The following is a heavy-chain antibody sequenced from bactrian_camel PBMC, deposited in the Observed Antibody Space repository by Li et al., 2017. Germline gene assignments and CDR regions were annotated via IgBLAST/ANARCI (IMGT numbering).Heavy chain of an antibody. Sequence: VQLVESGGGSVQAGGSLRLSCAFDAYTPANVRMAWFRQAPGKEREGVASLASDGSTIYANSLKGRFTISKDNAKNTLYLQMNRLKPEDTAMYYCTKDRSYGTRNWFQSTRGQGTQVTVS. CDR2: LASDGST. CDR3: TKDRSYGTRNWFQST. D-gene: IGHD3*01. J-gene: IGHJ4*01. V-gene: IGHV3S53*01. CDR1: AYTPANVR.